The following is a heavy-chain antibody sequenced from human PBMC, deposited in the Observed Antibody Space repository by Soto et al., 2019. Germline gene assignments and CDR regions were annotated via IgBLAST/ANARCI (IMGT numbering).Heavy chain of an antibody. CDR3: ARVDRLTWRHDAFDI. J-gene: IGHJ3*02. D-gene: IGHD3-16*01. Sequence: PSETLSLTCTVSGGSISSHYWSWIRQPPGKGLEWIGYIHYSGSTNYNPSLKSRVTISVETSKNQFSLKLSSVTAAETAVYYCARVDRLTWRHDAFDIWGQGTMVTVSS. V-gene: IGHV4-59*11. CDR1: GGSISSHY. CDR2: IHYSGST.